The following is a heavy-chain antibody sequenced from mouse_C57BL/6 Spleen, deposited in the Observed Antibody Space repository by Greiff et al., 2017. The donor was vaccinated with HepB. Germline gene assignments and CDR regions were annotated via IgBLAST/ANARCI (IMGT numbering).Heavy chain of an antibody. CDR1: GYTFTSYW. V-gene: IGHV1-52*01. CDR2: IDPSDSET. Sequence: QVQLQQPGAELVRPGSSVKLSCKASGYTFTSYWMHWVKQRPIQGLEWIGNIDPSDSETHYNQKFKDKATLTVDKSSSTAYMQLSSLTSEDSAVYYCAITFTTVAPYWYFDVWGTGTTVTVSS. D-gene: IGHD1-1*01. J-gene: IGHJ1*03. CDR3: AITFTTVAPYWYFDV.